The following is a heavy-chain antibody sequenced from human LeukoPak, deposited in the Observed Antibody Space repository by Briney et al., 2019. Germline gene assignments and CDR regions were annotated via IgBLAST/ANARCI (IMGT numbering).Heavy chain of an antibody. D-gene: IGHD2-2*01. V-gene: IGHV3-30*18. Sequence: PGRSLRLSCAASGFTFSSYGMHWVRQAPGKGLEWVAVISYDGNYKYYADSVKGRFTISRDNPKNTLCLQMNSLRAEDTAVYYCAKFPPYCSSTSCNDAFDIWGQGTMVTVSS. CDR3: AKFPPYCSSTSCNDAFDI. CDR1: GFTFSSYG. J-gene: IGHJ3*02. CDR2: ISYDGNYK.